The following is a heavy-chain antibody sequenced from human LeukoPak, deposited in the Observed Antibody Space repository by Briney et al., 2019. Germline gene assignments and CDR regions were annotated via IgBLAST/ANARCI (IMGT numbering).Heavy chain of an antibody. CDR3: ARGMYGDSVGMDV. Sequence: GGSLRLSCAASGFTFSTYWMYWVRQAPGKGLMWVSRMNSDGSTIRYADSVKGRFTISRDNAKSTLYLQMNSLRVEDTAVYYCARGMYGDSVGMDVWGQGTTVTVSS. CDR1: GFTFSTYW. CDR2: MNSDGSTI. D-gene: IGHD2-21*02. V-gene: IGHV3-74*01. J-gene: IGHJ6*02.